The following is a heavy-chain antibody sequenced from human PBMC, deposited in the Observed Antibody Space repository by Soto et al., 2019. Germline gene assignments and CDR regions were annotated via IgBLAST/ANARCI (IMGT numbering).Heavy chain of an antibody. J-gene: IGHJ3*01. CDR2: INPNGGDT. V-gene: IGHV1-46*01. CDR1: GYTFTYYH. Sequence: ASVKVSCKASGYTFTYYHVHWVRQAPGQGLEWMGIINPNGGDTTYAQKFQGRVTMTRDTSTSTVYMEMNSLRAEDTAVYYCARAPPPEWELLPGAFDVWGLGTMVTVSS. D-gene: IGHD1-26*01. CDR3: ARAPPPEWELLPGAFDV.